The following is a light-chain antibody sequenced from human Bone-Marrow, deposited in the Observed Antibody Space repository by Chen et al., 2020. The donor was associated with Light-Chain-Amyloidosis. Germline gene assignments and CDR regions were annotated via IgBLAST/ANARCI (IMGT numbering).Light chain of an antibody. Sequence: SYVLTQTSSVSVATGQTATIACGGNNIGSTSVHWYQQTPGPAPLLVVYDDSDRPSGIPERLSGSNSVNTATLTISRVEAGDEADYCCQVWDRSSDRPVFGGGTKLTVL. CDR1: NIGSTS. J-gene: IGLJ3*02. CDR2: DDS. CDR3: QVWDRSSDRPV. V-gene: IGLV3-21*02.